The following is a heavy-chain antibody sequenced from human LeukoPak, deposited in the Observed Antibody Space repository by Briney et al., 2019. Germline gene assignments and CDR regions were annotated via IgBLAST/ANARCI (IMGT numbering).Heavy chain of an antibody. J-gene: IGHJ4*02. D-gene: IGHD6-13*01. CDR1: GYTFTSYY. Sequence: ASVKVACKASGYTFTSYYIHWVRLAPGQGLEWMGIINPSGGGTTYAQKFQGRVTMTSDASTSTVYMELSSLRSDDTAVYYCARERDIALAASYFDYWGQGTLVTVSS. V-gene: IGHV1-46*01. CDR3: ARERDIALAASYFDY. CDR2: INPSGGGT.